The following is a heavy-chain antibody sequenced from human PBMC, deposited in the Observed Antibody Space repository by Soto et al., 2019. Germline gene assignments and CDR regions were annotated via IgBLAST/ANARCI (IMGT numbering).Heavy chain of an antibody. D-gene: IGHD5-12*01. CDR2: IDLYTTST. Sequence: EVQLVESGGGLVQPGGSLRLSCAASGFTFSYAWMHWVRQAPGKGLEWVSRIDLYTTSTSYADSVKGRFTMSRDNANNTVDLQMGRLRAGDTGVYYCLRGPGNSGHDWGFDYWGQGTLVTVSS. V-gene: IGHV3-74*01. CDR3: LRGPGNSGHDWGFDY. J-gene: IGHJ4*02. CDR1: GFTFSYAW.